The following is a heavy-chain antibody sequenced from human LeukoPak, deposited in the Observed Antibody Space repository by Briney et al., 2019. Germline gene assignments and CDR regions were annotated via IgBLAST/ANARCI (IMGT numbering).Heavy chain of an antibody. CDR3: ARDSYYYGSGVIKNWFDP. Sequence: PGGSLRLSCAASGFTFSSYLMSWVRQAPGKGLEWVANIKQDGSEKYYVDSVKGRFTISRDNAKNSLYLQMNSLRAEDTAVYYCARDSYYYGSGVIKNWFDPWGQGTLVTVSS. D-gene: IGHD3-10*01. V-gene: IGHV3-7*01. CDR1: GFTFSSYL. J-gene: IGHJ5*02. CDR2: IKQDGSEK.